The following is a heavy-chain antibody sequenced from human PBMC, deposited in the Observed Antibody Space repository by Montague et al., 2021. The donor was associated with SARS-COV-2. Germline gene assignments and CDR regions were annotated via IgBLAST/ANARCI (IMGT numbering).Heavy chain of an antibody. Sequence: SLRLSCAASGFTFSSYAMHWVRQAPGKGLEYVSGIINNGGTTYYANSVKGRFTISRDNSENTLYLQMGSLRGEDMAVYYCARAPMVRGVSPPQIALDIWGRRTMATVSS. J-gene: IGHJ3*02. V-gene: IGHV3-64*01. CDR3: ARAPMVRGVSPPQIALDI. CDR1: GFTFSSYA. D-gene: IGHD3-10*01. CDR2: IINNGGTT.